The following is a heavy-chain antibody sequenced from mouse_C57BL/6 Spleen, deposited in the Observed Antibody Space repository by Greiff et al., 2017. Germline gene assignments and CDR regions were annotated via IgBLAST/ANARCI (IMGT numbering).Heavy chain of an antibody. CDR1: GYTFTSYW. J-gene: IGHJ1*03. D-gene: IGHD2-1*01. CDR2: IDPNSGGT. CDR3: ARGWGNQGRRVDV. V-gene: IGHV1-72*01. Sequence: QVQLHQPGAELVKPGASVKLSCKASGYTFTSYWMHWVKQRPGRGLEWIGRIDPNSGGTKYNEKFKSQATLTEDKPSSTAYMQLSSLTSEDSAVYYCARGWGNQGRRVDVWGTGTTVTVSS.